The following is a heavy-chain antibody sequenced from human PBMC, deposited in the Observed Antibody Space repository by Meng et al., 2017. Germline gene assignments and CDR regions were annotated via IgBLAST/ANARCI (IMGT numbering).Heavy chain of an antibody. D-gene: IGHD6-19*01. CDR2: IYSGGST. CDR3: ARDSSSGWYHNY. CDR1: GFSVTTSY. V-gene: IGHV3-53*02. Sequence: EVQLAVTGGGLSQPGVSLRLSCTASGFSVTTSYMSWVRQAPGKGLEWVSVIYSGGSTYYADSVKGRFSISRDNSKNTLYLQMNSLRAEDTAVYFCARDSSSGWYHNYWGQGTLVTVS. J-gene: IGHJ4*02.